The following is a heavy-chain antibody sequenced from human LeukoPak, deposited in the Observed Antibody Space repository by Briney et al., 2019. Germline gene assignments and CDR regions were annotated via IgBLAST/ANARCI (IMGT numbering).Heavy chain of an antibody. Sequence: SETLSLTCAVHGGSFSGYYWSWIRQPPGKGLEWIGEINHSGSTNYNPSLKSRVTISVDTSKNQFSLKLSSVTAADTAVYYCARDWLQSPYFDLWGRGTLVTVSS. V-gene: IGHV4-34*01. CDR3: ARDWLQSPYFDL. CDR2: INHSGST. J-gene: IGHJ2*01. CDR1: GGSFSGYY. D-gene: IGHD5-24*01.